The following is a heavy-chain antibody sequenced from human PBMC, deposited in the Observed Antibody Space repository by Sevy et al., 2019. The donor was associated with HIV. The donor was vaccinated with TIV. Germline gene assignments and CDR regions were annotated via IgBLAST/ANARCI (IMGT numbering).Heavy chain of an antibody. V-gene: IGHV3-23*01. CDR2: ISGSGGST. CDR1: GFTFSSYA. J-gene: IGHJ4*02. CDR3: ATDSPRIAAAGTPLDY. D-gene: IGHD6-13*01. Sequence: GESLKISCAASGFTFSSYAMSWVRQAPGKGLEWVSAISGSGGSTDYADSVKGRFTISRDNSKNTLYLQMNSLRAEDTAVYYCATDSPRIAAAGTPLDYWGQGTLVTVSS.